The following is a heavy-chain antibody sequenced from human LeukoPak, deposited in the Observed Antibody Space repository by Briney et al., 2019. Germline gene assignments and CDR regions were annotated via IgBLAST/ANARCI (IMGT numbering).Heavy chain of an antibody. J-gene: IGHJ3*02. V-gene: IGHV3-48*02. CDR2: ISSSSSTI. CDR3: ARRRMVLRYFDWLFDAFDI. CDR1: GFTFSSYS. Sequence: PGGSLRLSCAASGFTFSSYSMNWVRQAPGKGLEWVSYISSSSSTIYYADSVKGRFTISRDNAKNSLYLQMNSLRDEDTAVYYCARRRMVLRYFDWLFDAFDIWGQGTMVTVSS. D-gene: IGHD3-9*01.